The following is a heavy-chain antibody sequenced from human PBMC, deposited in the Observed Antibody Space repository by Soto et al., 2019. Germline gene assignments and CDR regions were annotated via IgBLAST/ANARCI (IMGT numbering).Heavy chain of an antibody. D-gene: IGHD2-15*01. V-gene: IGHV5-10-1*01. J-gene: IGHJ4*02. CDR1: GYSFTSYW. CDR2: IDPSDSYT. CDR3: ARVYCSGGSCHDY. Sequence: PGESMKISSKGSGYSFTSYWISWVRKKPGKGLEWMGRIDPSDSYTNYSPSFQGHVTISADKSISTAYLQWSSLKASDTAMYYCARVYCSGGSCHDYWGQGTLVTVSS.